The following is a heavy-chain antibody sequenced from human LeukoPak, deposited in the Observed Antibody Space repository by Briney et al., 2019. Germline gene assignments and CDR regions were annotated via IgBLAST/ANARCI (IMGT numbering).Heavy chain of an antibody. V-gene: IGHV3-30-3*01. Sequence: GRSLGLSCAASGFTFSSYAMHWVRQAPGKGLEWVAVISYDGSNKYYADSVKGRFTISRDNSKNTLYLQMNSLRAEDTAVYYCARDHGEAISPELDYWGQGTLVTVSS. CDR1: GFTFSSYA. CDR3: ARDHGEAISPELDY. J-gene: IGHJ4*02. D-gene: IGHD2-2*02. CDR2: ISYDGSNK.